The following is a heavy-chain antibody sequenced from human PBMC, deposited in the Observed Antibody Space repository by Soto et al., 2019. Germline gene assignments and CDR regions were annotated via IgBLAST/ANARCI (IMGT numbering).Heavy chain of an antibody. CDR3: ARDPPHDYKQALLGYYYYMDV. D-gene: IGHD4-4*01. CDR2: IIPILGIA. Sequence: VASVKVSCKASGGTFSSYTISWVRQAPGQGLEWMGRIIPILGIANYAQKFQGRVTITADKSTSTAYMELSSLRSEDTAVYYCARDPPHDYKQALLGYYYYMDVWGKGTTVTVSS. V-gene: IGHV1-69*04. CDR1: GGTFSSYT. J-gene: IGHJ6*03.